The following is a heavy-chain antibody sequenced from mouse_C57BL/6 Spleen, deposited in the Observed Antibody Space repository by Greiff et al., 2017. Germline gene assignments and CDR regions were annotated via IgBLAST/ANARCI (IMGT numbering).Heavy chain of an antibody. CDR3: TGRLRAY. CDR1: GFTFSNYW. Sequence: DVQLQESGGGLVQPGGSMKLSCVASGFTFSNYWMNWVRQSPEKGLEWVAQIRLKSDNYATHYAESVKGRFTISRDDSKSSVYLQMNNLRAEDTGIYYCTGRLRAYWGQGTLVTVSA. CDR2: IRLKSDNYAT. D-gene: IGHD1-1*01. J-gene: IGHJ3*01. V-gene: IGHV6-3*01.